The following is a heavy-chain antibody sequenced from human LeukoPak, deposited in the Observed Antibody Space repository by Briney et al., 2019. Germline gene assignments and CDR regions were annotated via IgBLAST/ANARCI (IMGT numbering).Heavy chain of an antibody. Sequence: GRSLRLSCAASGFTFSSYAMRWVRQAPGKGLEWVAVISYDGSNKYYADSVKGRFTISRDNSKNTLYLQMNSLRAEDTAVYYCASYAYYDSSGYDDLFDYWGQGTLVTVSS. CDR3: ASYAYYDSSGYDDLFDY. V-gene: IGHV3-30*04. D-gene: IGHD3-22*01. J-gene: IGHJ4*02. CDR2: ISYDGSNK. CDR1: GFTFSSYA.